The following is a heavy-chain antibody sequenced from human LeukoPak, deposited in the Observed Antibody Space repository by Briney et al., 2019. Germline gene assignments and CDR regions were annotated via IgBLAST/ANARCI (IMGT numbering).Heavy chain of an antibody. CDR2: MNPNSGNT. CDR1: GYTFTSYD. D-gene: IGHD3-10*01. J-gene: IGHJ4*02. Sequence: GASVKVSCKASGYTFTSYDINWVRQATGQGLEWMGWMNPNSGNTGYAQKFQGRVTMTRNTSISTAYMELSSLRSDDTAVYYCARALPISHAPNYGSGSYYRHWGQGTLVTVSS. V-gene: IGHV1-8*01. CDR3: ARALPISHAPNYGSGSYYRH.